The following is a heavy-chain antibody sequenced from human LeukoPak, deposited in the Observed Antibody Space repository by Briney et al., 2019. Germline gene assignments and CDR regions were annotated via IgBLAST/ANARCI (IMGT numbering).Heavy chain of an antibody. V-gene: IGHV3-30*02. D-gene: IGHD2-8*01. Sequence: SGGSLRLSCAASGFTFSSYGMHWVRQAPGKGLEWVAFIRYDGSHKYYADSVKGRFTISRDNSKNTPYLQMNSLRAEDTAVYYCAKDMGLISDYWGQGTLVTVSS. J-gene: IGHJ4*02. CDR2: IRYDGSHK. CDR3: AKDMGLISDY. CDR1: GFTFSSYG.